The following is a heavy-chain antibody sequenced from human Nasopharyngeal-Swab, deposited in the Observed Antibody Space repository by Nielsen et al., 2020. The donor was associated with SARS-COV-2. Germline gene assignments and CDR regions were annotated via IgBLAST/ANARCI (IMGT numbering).Heavy chain of an antibody. CDR3: ARGLVDVNMMLVVIGFSYWLDS. J-gene: IGHJ5*01. V-gene: IGHV4-34*01. Sequence: ESLKISCAVYGGSFSDYYWTWIRQPPGKGLEWIGEINHRGTTNYNPSLKSRVTISADTSKNQFSLNLSSVTAADTAVYYCARGLVDVNMMLVVIGFSYWLDSWGQGTLVTVSS. D-gene: IGHD3-22*01. CDR1: GGSFSDYY. CDR2: INHRGTT.